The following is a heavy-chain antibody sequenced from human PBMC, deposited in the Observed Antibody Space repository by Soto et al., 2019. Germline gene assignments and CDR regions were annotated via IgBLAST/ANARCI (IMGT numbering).Heavy chain of an antibody. CDR2: ISGSGGST. CDR1: GFTFSSYA. Sequence: GGSLRLSCAASGFTFSSYAMSWVRQAPGKGLEWVSAISGSGGSTYYADSVKGRFTISRDNSKNTLYLQMNSLRAEDTAVYYCAKVVRCSSTSCYGPLDYWGQGTLVTVSS. D-gene: IGHD2-2*01. J-gene: IGHJ4*02. V-gene: IGHV3-23*01. CDR3: AKVVRCSSTSCYGPLDY.